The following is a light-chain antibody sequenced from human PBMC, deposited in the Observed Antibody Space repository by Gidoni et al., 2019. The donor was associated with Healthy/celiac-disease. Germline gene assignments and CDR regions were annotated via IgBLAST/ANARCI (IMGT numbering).Light chain of an antibody. CDR1: QSISSW. Sequence: DIQMTQSPSTLSASVGDRVTITCRARQSISSWLAWYQQKPGKAPKLLIYDASSLESGVPSRFSGSGSGTEFTRTISSLQPDDFATYYCQQYNSYSYTFGQGTKLEIK. V-gene: IGKV1-5*01. CDR3: QQYNSYSYT. J-gene: IGKJ2*01. CDR2: DAS.